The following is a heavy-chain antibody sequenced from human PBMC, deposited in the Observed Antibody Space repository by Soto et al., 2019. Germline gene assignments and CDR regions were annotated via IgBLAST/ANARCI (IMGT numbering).Heavy chain of an antibody. J-gene: IGHJ6*02. Sequence: GGSLRLSCAASGFRFSTYDINWVRQAPGKGLEWLSYITTSSSASKYADFVKGRFTISRDDAKNSLYLQMNNLRHEDTAVYYCARDPQRGYSGLDVWGQGTTVTVSS. CDR2: ITTSSSAS. V-gene: IGHV3-48*02. CDR3: ARDPQRGYSGLDV. D-gene: IGHD2-2*01. CDR1: GFRFSTYD.